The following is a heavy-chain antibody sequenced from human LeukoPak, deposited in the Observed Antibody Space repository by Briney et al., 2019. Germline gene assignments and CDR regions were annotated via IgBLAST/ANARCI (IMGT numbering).Heavy chain of an antibody. CDR3: ARDRAYYVTWD. CDR1: GIIITSYW. D-gene: IGHD3-10*02. CDR2: IKKDGSKK. V-gene: IGHV3-7*01. Sequence: GGSLRLSCAASGIIITSYWMSWVRQTPGKGLEWVANIKKDGSKKNYVDSVKGRFTIFRDNARNSLYLQMNSLRAEDTAVYYCARDRAYYVTWDWGQGTLVTVSS. J-gene: IGHJ4*02.